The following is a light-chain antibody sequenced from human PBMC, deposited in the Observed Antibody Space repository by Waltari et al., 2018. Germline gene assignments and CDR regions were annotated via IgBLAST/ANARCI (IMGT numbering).Light chain of an antibody. CDR2: EVN. J-gene: IGLJ2*01. CDR1: AKAIGSHAL. CDR3: CSHAFTTILA. V-gene: IGLV2-23*02. Sequence: QSALTQPASVSGSPGQSITISCTGTAKAIGSHALVSWYQQLPGKAPTLTIYEVNKRPSGVSNRFSGSQSGNTASLTISGLQTGDEADYYCCSHAFTTILAFGGGTSLTVL.